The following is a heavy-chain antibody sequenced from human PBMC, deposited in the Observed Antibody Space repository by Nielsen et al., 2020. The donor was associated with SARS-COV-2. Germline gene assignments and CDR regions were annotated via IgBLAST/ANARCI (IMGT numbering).Heavy chain of an antibody. CDR3: ARGDYGDYYWLDP. CDR2: ISSHTGDT. CDR1: GYTFTSYG. D-gene: IGHD4-17*01. V-gene: IGHV1-18*01. Sequence: ASVKVSCKASGYTFTSYGISWVRQAPGQGLEWMGWISSHTGDTNYAQKFQGRVTMTTDKPTSTAHMELRSLRSDDTAVYYCARGDYGDYYWLDPWGQGTLVTVSS. J-gene: IGHJ5*02.